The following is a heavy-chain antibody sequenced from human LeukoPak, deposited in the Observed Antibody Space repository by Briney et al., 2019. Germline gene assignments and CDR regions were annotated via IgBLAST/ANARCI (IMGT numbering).Heavy chain of an antibody. D-gene: IGHD1-26*01. V-gene: IGHV1-18*01. CDR1: GYTFTSYG. Sequence: ASVKVSCKASGYTFTSYGISWVRQAPGQGLEWMGWISAYNGNTNYAQKLQGRVTMTTDTSTSTAYMELRSLRSDDTAVYYCARAGWELLFEHGMGVWGQGTTVTVSS. CDR2: ISAYNGNT. CDR3: ARAGWELLFEHGMGV. J-gene: IGHJ6*02.